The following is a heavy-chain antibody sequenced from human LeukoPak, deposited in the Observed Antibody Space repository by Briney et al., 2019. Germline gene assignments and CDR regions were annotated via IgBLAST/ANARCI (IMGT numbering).Heavy chain of an antibody. V-gene: IGHV4-34*01. D-gene: IGHD2-15*01. Sequence: SETLSLTRAVYGGSFSGYYWSWIRQPPGKGLEWIGEINHSGSTNYNPSLKSRVTISVDTSKNQFSLKLSSVTAADTAVYYCARYGLLGISEINGFDNWGQGTMVTVSS. CDR3: ARYGLLGISEINGFDN. J-gene: IGHJ3*02. CDR2: INHSGST. CDR1: GGSFSGYY.